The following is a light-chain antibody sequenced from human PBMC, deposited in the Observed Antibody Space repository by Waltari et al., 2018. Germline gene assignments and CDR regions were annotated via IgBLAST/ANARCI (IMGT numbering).Light chain of an antibody. J-gene: IGKJ5*01. CDR1: QSVNNY. Sequence: EIVLTQSPATLSLSPGERATLSCRASQSVNNYLAWYQHKPGQTPRLLIYGVSNRATGIPARFSGSGSGTDFTLTISSLEPEDFAVYYCQQRSNWPPSITFGQGTRLEI. CDR2: GVS. CDR3: QQRSNWPPSIT. V-gene: IGKV3-11*01.